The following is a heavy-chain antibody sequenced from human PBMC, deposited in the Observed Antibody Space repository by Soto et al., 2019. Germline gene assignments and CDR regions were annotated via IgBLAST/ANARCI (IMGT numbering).Heavy chain of an antibody. V-gene: IGHV2-5*01. CDR2: IYWNDDY. CDR1: GFSLSTSGVG. J-gene: IGHJ4*02. CDR3: VHRLRDYGGGFD. D-gene: IGHD4-17*01. Sequence: QITLKESGPPLVKPTQTLTLSCTFSGFSLSTSGVGVGWIRQTPRKALEWLALIYWNDDYRFWPSLRSRATITKDTSKNQVVLTLTDMDPEDTATYYCVHRLRDYGGGFDWGQGTLVTVSS.